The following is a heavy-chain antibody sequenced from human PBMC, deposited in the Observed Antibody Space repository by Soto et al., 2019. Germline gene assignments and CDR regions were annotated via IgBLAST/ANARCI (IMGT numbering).Heavy chain of an antibody. V-gene: IGHV1-69*01. CDR3: ARDKVGYYDSSGYYRVSVPPDYYYGMDV. D-gene: IGHD3-22*01. CDR1: GGTCSSYA. J-gene: IGHJ6*02. CDR2: IIPIFGTA. Sequence: QVQLVQSGAEVKKPGSSVKVSCKASGGTCSSYAISWVRQAPGHGLEWMRGIIPIFGTANYAQKFQGRVTITADESTSTAYMGLSSLRSEDTAVYYCARDKVGYYDSSGYYRVSVPPDYYYGMDVWGQGTTVTVSS.